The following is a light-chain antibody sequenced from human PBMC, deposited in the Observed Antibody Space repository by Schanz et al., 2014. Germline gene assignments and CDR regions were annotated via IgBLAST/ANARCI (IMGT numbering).Light chain of an antibody. V-gene: IGLV2-14*01. CDR1: SSDVGGYNY. CDR2: EVT. J-gene: IGLJ2*01. CDR3: SSYTSSSTSVV. Sequence: QSALTQPASVSGSPGQSITISCTGTSSDVGGYNYVSWYQQHPGKAPKFMIYEVTKRPSGVPDRFSGSKSGNTASLTISGLQAEDEADYYCSSYTSSSTSVVFGGGTKLTVL.